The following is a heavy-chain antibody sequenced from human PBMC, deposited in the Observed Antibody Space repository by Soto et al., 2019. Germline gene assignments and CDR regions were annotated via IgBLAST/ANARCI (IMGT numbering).Heavy chain of an antibody. J-gene: IGHJ4*02. CDR2: IYYSGST. Sequence: SETLSLTCTVSGGSISSSSYYWGWIRQPPGKGLEWIGSIYYSGSTYYNPSLKSRVTISVDTSKNQFSLKLSSVTAADTAVYYCASTQAVFIDYWGQGTLVTGSS. V-gene: IGHV4-39*01. D-gene: IGHD2-15*01. CDR1: GGSISSSSYY. CDR3: ASTQAVFIDY.